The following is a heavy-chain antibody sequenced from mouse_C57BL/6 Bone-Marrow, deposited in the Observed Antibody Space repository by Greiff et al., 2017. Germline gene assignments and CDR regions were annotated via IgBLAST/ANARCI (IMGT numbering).Heavy chain of an antibody. CDR1: GYAFSSSW. J-gene: IGHJ2*01. CDR2: IYPGDGDT. V-gene: IGHV1-82*01. D-gene: IGHD2-5*01. CDR3: ARGSNWYYLDY. Sequence: VQLQQSGPELVKPGASVKISCKASGYAFSSSWMNWVKQRPGKGLEWIGRIYPGDGDTNYNGKFKGKATLTADKSSSTAYMQLSSLTSEDSAVYFCARGSNWYYLDYWGQGTTLTVSS.